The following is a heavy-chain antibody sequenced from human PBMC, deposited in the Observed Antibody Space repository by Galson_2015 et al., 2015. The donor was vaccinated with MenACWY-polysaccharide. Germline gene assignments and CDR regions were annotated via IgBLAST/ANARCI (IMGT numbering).Heavy chain of an antibody. V-gene: IGHV3-74*01. D-gene: IGHD5-12*01. CDR1: EFTFSTYW. CDR2: IKSDGSST. J-gene: IGHJ4*02. Sequence: SLRLSCAASEFTFSTYWMHCVRQAPGKGLVWVSRIKSDGSSTNYADSVKGRFTISRDNAKNTLYLQMNSLRAEDTALYYCARGYSAYDWGQGTLVTVSA. CDR3: ARGYSAYD.